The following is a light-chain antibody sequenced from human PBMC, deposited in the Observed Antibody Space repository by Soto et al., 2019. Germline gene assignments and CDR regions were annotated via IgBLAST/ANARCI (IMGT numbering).Light chain of an antibody. J-gene: IGKJ4*01. CDR2: AAS. V-gene: IGKV1-27*01. CDR3: QKFSAAPT. Sequence: DIQMTQSPSSLSASVGDRVTITCRASQAIYNYLAWYQQKPGKVPTLLISAASTLQSGVPSRFSGSGSGTDITLTISMLQAEDVANYYCQKFSAAPTFGGGTKVEI. CDR1: QAIYNY.